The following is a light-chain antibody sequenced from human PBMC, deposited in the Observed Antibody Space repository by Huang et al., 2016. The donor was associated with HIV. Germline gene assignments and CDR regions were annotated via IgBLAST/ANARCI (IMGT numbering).Light chain of an antibody. CDR2: YAS. CDR1: QSISSY. J-gene: IGKJ1*01. CDR3: QQRSNWPPEGT. Sequence: EIVLTQSPATLSLSPGERAPLSCRASQSISSYLAWYQQKPGQAPRLLIYYASNRATGVPARFSGSGSGTDFTLTISSLEPEDFAVYYCQQRSNWPPEGTFGQGTKVEIK. V-gene: IGKV3-11*01.